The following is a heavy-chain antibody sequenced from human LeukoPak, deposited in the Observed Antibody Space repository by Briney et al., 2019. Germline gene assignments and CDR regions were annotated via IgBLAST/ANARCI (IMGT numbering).Heavy chain of an antibody. CDR1: GGTFSSYT. V-gene: IGHV1-69*04. D-gene: IGHD2-2*01. J-gene: IGHJ6*03. CDR2: IIPILGIA. CDR3: ARDGAVPAAIGQYYYYMDV. Sequence: GSSVKVSCKASGGTFSSYTISWVRQAPGQGPEWMGRIIPILGIANYAQKFQGRVTITADKSTSTAYMELSSLRSEDTAVYYCARDGAVPAAIGQYYYYMDVWGKGTTVTVSS.